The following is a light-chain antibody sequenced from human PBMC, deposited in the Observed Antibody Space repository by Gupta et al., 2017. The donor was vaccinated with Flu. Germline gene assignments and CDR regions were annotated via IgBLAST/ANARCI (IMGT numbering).Light chain of an antibody. J-gene: IGKJ4*01. CDR1: QSVSSY. V-gene: IGKV3-11*01. CDR3: QLPSNSPPIT. Sequence: ELVLTPSPATLSLSPGERATLSCRASQSVSSYLAWYQQKPGQAPRLLIYDASNSATGIPARCSGSGYGTDFTLTISSREPVDFAVYYCQLPSNSPPITFGRATKVEIK. CDR2: DAS.